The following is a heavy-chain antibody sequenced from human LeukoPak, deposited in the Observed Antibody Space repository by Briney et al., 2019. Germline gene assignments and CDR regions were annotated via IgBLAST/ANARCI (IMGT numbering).Heavy chain of an antibody. CDR2: ISGSGGST. V-gene: IGHV3-23*01. CDR1: GFTFSSYA. CDR3: ARVRYCSSTSCYSGYFDY. Sequence: GGSLRLSCAASGFTFSSYAMSWVRQAPGKGLEWVSAISGSGGSTYYADSVKGRFTISSDNSKNTLYLQMNSLRAEDTAVYYCARVRYCSSTSCYSGYFDYWGQGTLVTVSS. J-gene: IGHJ4*02. D-gene: IGHD2-2*02.